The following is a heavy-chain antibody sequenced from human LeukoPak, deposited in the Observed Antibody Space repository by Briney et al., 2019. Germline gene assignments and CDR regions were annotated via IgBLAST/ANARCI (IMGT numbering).Heavy chain of an antibody. J-gene: IGHJ5*02. V-gene: IGHV4-59*01. CDR3: ARDILTGYSNWFDP. CDR2: IYYSGST. D-gene: IGHD3-9*01. Sequence: SETLSLTCTVSGGSISSYYWSWIRQPPGKGLEWIGYIYYSGSTNHNPSLKSRVTISVDTSKNQFSLKLSSVTAADTAVYYCARDILTGYSNWFDPWGQGTLVTVSS. CDR1: GGSISSYY.